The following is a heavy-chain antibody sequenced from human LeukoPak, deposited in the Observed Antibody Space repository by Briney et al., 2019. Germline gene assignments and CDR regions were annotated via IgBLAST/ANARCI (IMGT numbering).Heavy chain of an antibody. CDR3: ARESDWLLDS. CDR2: IYYSGPP. D-gene: IGHD3-9*01. J-gene: IGHJ4*02. CDR1: GGSMSNYY. Sequence: SETLSLTCTGSGGSMSNYYWSWIRQPPRKGLEWLASIYYSGPPTYNPSLQSRATISVDTPKNQFSLKVTSVTAADTAMYYRARESDWLLDSWGQGALVTVSS. V-gene: IGHV4-59*01.